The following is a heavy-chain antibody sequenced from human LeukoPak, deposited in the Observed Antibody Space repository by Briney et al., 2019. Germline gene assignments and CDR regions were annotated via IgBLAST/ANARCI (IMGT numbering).Heavy chain of an antibody. J-gene: IGHJ4*02. V-gene: IGHV4-39*07. CDR1: GGSISSSSYY. Sequence: SETLSLTCTVSGGSISSSSYYWGWIRQPPGKGLEWIGSIYYSGSTYYNPSLKSRVTISVDTSKNQFSLKLSSVTAADTAVYYCARVLWGITGNSFDYWAREPWSPSPQ. CDR2: IYYSGST. CDR3: ARVLWGITGNSFDY. D-gene: IGHD1-20*01.